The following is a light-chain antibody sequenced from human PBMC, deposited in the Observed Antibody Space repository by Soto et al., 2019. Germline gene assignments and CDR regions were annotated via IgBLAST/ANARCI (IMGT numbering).Light chain of an antibody. CDR2: GAS. V-gene: IGKV3-20*01. Sequence: EIVLTQSPGTLSLSPGDRATLSCRASQSVTSDFLAWYRQKPGQAPRLLIYGASSRATGIPDRFSGSGSGTEFTLTISSLQPDDFATYYCQHYNSYSEAFGQGTKVDIK. CDR1: QSVTSDF. J-gene: IGKJ1*01. CDR3: QHYNSYSEA.